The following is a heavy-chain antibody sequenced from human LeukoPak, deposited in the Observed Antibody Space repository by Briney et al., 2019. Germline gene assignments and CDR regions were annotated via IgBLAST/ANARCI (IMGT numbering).Heavy chain of an antibody. J-gene: IGHJ3*02. CDR1: GYTFTGYY. V-gene: IGHV1-2*06. D-gene: IGHD3-22*01. CDR2: INPNSGGT. Sequence: ASVKVSCKASGYTFTGYYMHWVRQAPGQELEWMGRINPNSGGTNYAQKFQGRVTMTRDTSISTAYMELSRLRSDDTAVYYCARERIGYYDSSGYAFDIWGQGTMVTVSS. CDR3: ARERIGYYDSSGYAFDI.